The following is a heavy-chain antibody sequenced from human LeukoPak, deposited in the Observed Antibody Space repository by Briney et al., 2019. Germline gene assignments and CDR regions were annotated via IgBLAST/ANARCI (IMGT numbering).Heavy chain of an antibody. CDR1: GFTFSNAW. CDR3: TTVFGYCSSTSCSWSDY. Sequence: MPGGSLRLSCAASGFTFSNAWMSWVRQAPGKGLEWVGRIKSKTGGGTTDYAAPVKGRFTISRDDSKNTLYLQMNSLKTEDTAVYYCTTVFGYCSSTSCSWSDYWGQGTLVTVSS. J-gene: IGHJ4*02. D-gene: IGHD2-2*01. V-gene: IGHV3-15*01. CDR2: IKSKTGGGTT.